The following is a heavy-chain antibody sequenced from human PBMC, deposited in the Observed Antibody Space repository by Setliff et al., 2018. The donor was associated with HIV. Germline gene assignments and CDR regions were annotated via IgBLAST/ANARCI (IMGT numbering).Heavy chain of an antibody. Sequence: HPGGSLRLFCAASGFTFSSYTMNWVRQAPGKGLEWVSEISGSGGGTYYADSMKGRFTISRDNSNNTLYLQMNSLRAEDTAVYYCAKSLQLYCSGGSCPSDAFDIWGQGTMVT. CDR1: GFTFSSYT. CDR3: AKSLQLYCSGGSCPSDAFDI. CDR2: ISGSGGGT. D-gene: IGHD2-15*01. J-gene: IGHJ3*02. V-gene: IGHV3-23*01.